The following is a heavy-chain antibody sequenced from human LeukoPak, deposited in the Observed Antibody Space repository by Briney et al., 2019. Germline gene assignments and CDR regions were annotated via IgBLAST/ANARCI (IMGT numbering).Heavy chain of an antibody. J-gene: IGHJ4*02. D-gene: IGHD5-18*01. CDR1: GYTFTSYG. Sequence: GASVKVSCKASGYTFTSYGISWVRQAPGQGLEWMGWISAYNGNTNYAQKLQGRVTMTTDTSTSTAYMELRSLRSDDTAVYYCARDMTKRGYSYGPPGYWGQGTLVTVSS. CDR2: ISAYNGNT. V-gene: IGHV1-18*01. CDR3: ARDMTKRGYSYGPPGY.